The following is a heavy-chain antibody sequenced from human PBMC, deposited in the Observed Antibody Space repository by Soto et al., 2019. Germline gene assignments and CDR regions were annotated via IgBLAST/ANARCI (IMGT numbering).Heavy chain of an antibody. CDR2: IHYSGST. Sequence: QVQLQESGPGLVTPSQTLSLTCTVSGDSISSGTYYWNWIRQHPGKGLEWIGYIHYSGSTYYNTSLKSRVTISVDTSKNQFSLKLRSVTAADTAAYFCARAPGFCSGGSCNSVYFDYWGQGTLVTVSS. CDR1: GDSISSGTYY. V-gene: IGHV4-31*03. D-gene: IGHD2-15*01. J-gene: IGHJ4*02. CDR3: ARAPGFCSGGSCNSVYFDY.